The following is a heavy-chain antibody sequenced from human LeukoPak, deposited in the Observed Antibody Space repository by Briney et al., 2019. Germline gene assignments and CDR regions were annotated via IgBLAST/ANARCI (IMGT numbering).Heavy chain of an antibody. J-gene: IGHJ3*02. Sequence: GGSLGLSCAASGFTFSGSTMHWVRQASGKGLEWVARIRTKADNYAPAYAASVTGRFTISRDNAKNTLYLQMNSLRAEDTAVYYCAREGVYVPEEAFDIWGQGTMVTVSS. D-gene: IGHD5/OR15-5a*01. CDR2: IRTKADNYAP. V-gene: IGHV3-73*01. CDR1: GFTFSGST. CDR3: AREGVYVPEEAFDI.